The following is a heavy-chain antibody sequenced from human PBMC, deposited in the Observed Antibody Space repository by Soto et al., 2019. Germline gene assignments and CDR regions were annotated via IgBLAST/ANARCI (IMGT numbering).Heavy chain of an antibody. D-gene: IGHD3-16*02. V-gene: IGHV1-69*01. CDR3: AGGDIVDTGDH. CDR2: TIPIIGTA. CDR1: GGTLSNYG. J-gene: IGHJ4*02. Sequence: QVQLVQSGAEVKKPGSSVKVSCKASGGTLSNYGISWVRQAPGQGLEWMGGTIPIIGTADLAQKFQGRLTITTDESTNTAYMQLSSLRPEYTGVYYCAGGDIVDTGDHGGQGTLVTVSS.